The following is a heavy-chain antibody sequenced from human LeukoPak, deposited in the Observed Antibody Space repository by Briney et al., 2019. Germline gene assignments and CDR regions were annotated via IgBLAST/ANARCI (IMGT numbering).Heavy chain of an antibody. J-gene: IGHJ6*02. CDR2: INPSGCST. CDR1: GYTFTSYY. Sequence: ASVKVSCKASGYTFTSYYMHWVRQAPGQGLEWMGIINPSGCSTSYAQKFQGRVTMTRDTSTSTVYMELSSLRSEDTAVYYCAREVVGGYGGLYYYYGMDVWGQGTTVTVSS. CDR3: AREVVGGYGGLYYYYGMDV. V-gene: IGHV1-46*01. D-gene: IGHD4-23*01.